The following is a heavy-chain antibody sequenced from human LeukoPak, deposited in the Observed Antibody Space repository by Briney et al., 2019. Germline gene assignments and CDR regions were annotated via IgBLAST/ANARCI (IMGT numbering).Heavy chain of an antibody. V-gene: IGHV1-18*01. Sequence: ASVMVSCKASGYTFSSYGISWVRQAPGQGLEWMGWISVYDGNTNYAQKVQDRVTMTTDTSTSTAYMELRSLRFDDTAVYYCARWGEDCRGGSCLVTDSWGQGTLVTVSS. CDR3: ARWGEDCRGGSCLVTDS. CDR1: GYTFSSYG. D-gene: IGHD2-15*01. J-gene: IGHJ4*02. CDR2: ISVYDGNT.